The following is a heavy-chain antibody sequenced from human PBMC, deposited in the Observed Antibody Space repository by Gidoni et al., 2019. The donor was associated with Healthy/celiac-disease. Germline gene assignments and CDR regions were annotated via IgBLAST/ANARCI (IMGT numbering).Heavy chain of an antibody. Sequence: EVQLLESGGGLVQPGGSLRLSCAASGFTFSSYAMSWCRQAPGKGLEWVSAIRGSGGSTYYADSVKGRFTISRDNSKNTLYLQMNSLRAEDTAVYYCAKDPNWNYGYGFFYWGQGTLVTVSS. CDR1: GFTFSSYA. V-gene: IGHV3-23*01. D-gene: IGHD1-7*01. J-gene: IGHJ4*02. CDR3: AKDPNWNYGYGFFY. CDR2: IRGSGGST.